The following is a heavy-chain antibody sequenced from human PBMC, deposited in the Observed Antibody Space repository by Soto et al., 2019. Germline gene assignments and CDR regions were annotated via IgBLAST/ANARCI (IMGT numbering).Heavy chain of an antibody. CDR2: IIPIFGTA. J-gene: IGHJ4*02. V-gene: IGHV1-69*13. D-gene: IGHD6-19*01. Sequence: SVKVSCKASEGTFSSYAISWVRQAPGQGLEWMGGIIPIFGTANYAQKFQGRVTITADESTSTAYMELSSLRSEDTAVYYCARSPHVVAGSYYFDYWGQGTLVTVSS. CDR3: ARSPHVVAGSYYFDY. CDR1: EGTFSSYA.